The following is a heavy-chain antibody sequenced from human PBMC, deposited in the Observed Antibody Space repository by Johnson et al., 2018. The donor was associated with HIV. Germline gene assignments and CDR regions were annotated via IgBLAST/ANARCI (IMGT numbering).Heavy chain of an antibody. CDR3: AKDGTAVYCNSAFDI. CDR1: GFTFSSYA. D-gene: IGHD4-11*01. V-gene: IGHV3-30*18. J-gene: IGHJ3*02. Sequence: VQLVESGGGVVQPGRSLRLSCAASGFTFSSYAIHWVRQAPGKGLEWVAVISSDGSSDYYADSVKGRFTISRDNSKNSLYLQMHSLIAEDTALYYCAKDGTAVYCNSAFDIWGQGTMVTVSS. CDR2: ISSDGSSD.